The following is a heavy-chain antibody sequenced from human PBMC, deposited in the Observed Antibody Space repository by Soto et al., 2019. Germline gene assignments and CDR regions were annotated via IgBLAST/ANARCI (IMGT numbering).Heavy chain of an antibody. Sequence: SLRPFFAASGFPLCSYFMRWGRPVPGKGLEGVSGISGSGGSTYYADSVKGRFTISRDNSKNTLHLQMNSLRAEDTAVYYCAKDRDGSGHHLDYWGQGTLVTVSS. CDR1: GFPLCSYF. CDR2: ISGSGGST. D-gene: IGHD3-22*01. CDR3: AKDRDGSGHHLDY. J-gene: IGHJ4*02. V-gene: IGHV3-23*01.